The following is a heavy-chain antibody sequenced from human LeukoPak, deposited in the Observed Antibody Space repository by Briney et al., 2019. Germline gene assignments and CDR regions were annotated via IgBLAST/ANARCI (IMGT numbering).Heavy chain of an antibody. CDR2: IYYSGST. D-gene: IGHD2-2*01. Sequence: SETLSLTCTVSGGSISSYYWSWIRQPPGKGLEWIGYIYYSGSTNYNPSLNSRVTISVDTSKNQFSLKLSSVTAADTVVYYCAREYCSSTSCYGYFDYWGQGTLVTVSS. CDR1: GGSISSYY. J-gene: IGHJ4*02. V-gene: IGHV4-59*01. CDR3: AREYCSSTSCYGYFDY.